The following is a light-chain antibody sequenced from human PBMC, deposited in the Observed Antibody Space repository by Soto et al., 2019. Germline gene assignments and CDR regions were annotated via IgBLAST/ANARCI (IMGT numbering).Light chain of an antibody. CDR1: QSVSSSY. V-gene: IGKV3-20*01. CDR2: GAS. CDR3: QQYGSSALT. J-gene: IGKJ4*01. Sequence: EIGLTQSPGTLSLSPGERATLSCRASQSVSSSYLAWYQQKPGQAPRLLIYGASSRATGIPDRFSGSGSGTDFTLTISRLEPEDFAVYYCQQYGSSALTFGGGNKVEIK.